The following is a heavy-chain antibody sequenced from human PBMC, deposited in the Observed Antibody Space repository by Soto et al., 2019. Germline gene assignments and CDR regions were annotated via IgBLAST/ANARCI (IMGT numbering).Heavy chain of an antibody. CDR2: IKQDGSEK. V-gene: IGHV3-7*01. D-gene: IGHD1-26*01. CDR1: GFTFSSYW. J-gene: IGHJ6*02. Sequence: GGSLRLSCAASGFTFSSYWMSWVRQAPGKGLEWVANIKQDGSEKYYVDSVKGRFTISRDNAKNSLYLQMNSLRAEDTAVYYCARGHGGYSGYDYYYGMDVWGQGTTVTVSS. CDR3: ARGHGGYSGYDYYYGMDV.